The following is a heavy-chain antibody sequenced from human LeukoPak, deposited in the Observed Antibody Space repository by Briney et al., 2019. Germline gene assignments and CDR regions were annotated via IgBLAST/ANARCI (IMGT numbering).Heavy chain of an antibody. Sequence: GGPLRLSCGASGLRFSNSCIYWVRHGPGKGPVWVSRMKTDGTRIEYADSVKGRFTISRDNAKNTLFLQMSSLRVEDTAVYYCARGADHGGSYYPDWGQGTRVTVSS. CDR3: ARGADHGGSYYPD. D-gene: IGHD3-10*01. CDR1: GLRFSNSC. CDR2: MKTDGTRI. V-gene: IGHV3-74*01. J-gene: IGHJ4*02.